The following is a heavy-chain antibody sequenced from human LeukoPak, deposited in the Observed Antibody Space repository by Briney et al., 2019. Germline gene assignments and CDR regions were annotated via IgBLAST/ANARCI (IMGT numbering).Heavy chain of an antibody. CDR1: GFTFSITA. J-gene: IGHJ5*01. Sequence: LPGGSLRLSCAASGFTFSITAMTWVRQTPGKGLEWLSYISDSGGTMCYADSVEGRFTISRDNAKNSLYLYMNSLRVEDTAVYYCARGYGSSWFYSWGQGTLVTVSS. V-gene: IGHV3-48*04. CDR2: ISDSGGTM. D-gene: IGHD6-13*01. CDR3: ARGYGSSWFYS.